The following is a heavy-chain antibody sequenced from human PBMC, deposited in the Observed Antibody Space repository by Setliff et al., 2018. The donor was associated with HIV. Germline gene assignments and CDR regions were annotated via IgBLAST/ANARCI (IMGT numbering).Heavy chain of an antibody. Sequence: SETLSLTCNVSGFSFRNSFYNWGWIRQPPGKGLEWIGTIYYSGTTYYDPSLKSRVTMSIDTSQNQFSLKLTSVTAADTAVYYCARHRYSSSINWFDPWGQGTLVTVSS. V-gene: IGHV4-39*01. J-gene: IGHJ5*02. CDR1: GFSFRNSFYN. CDR2: IYYSGTT. D-gene: IGHD6-13*01. CDR3: ARHRYSSSINWFDP.